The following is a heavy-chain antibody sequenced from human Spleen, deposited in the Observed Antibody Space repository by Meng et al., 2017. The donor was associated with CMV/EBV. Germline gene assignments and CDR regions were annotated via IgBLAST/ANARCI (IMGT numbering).Heavy chain of an antibody. J-gene: IGHJ4*02. D-gene: IGHD2-2*01. V-gene: IGHV1-69*05. Sequence: YAIRWVRQDPRQGLEWMGGIIPIFGTANYAQKFQGRVTITTGESTSTAYMELSSLRSEDTAVYYCARATSPSRRYCSSTSCQYYFDYWGQGTLVTVSS. CDR2: IIPIFGTA. CDR1: YA. CDR3: ARATSPSRRYCSSTSCQYYFDY.